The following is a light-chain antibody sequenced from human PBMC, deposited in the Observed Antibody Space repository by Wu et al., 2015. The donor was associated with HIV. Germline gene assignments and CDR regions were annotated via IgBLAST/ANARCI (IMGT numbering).Light chain of an antibody. CDR2: GAS. Sequence: IVMTQSPATLSVSPGERATLSCRAGQSISSHLAWYQQKPGQAPRLLIYGASTRATDVPARFSGSGSGTEFTLTINSLQSEDFAIYYCHQYHDSTWTFGQGTTV. V-gene: IGKV3-15*01. J-gene: IGKJ1*01. CDR3: HQYHDSTWT. CDR1: QSISSH.